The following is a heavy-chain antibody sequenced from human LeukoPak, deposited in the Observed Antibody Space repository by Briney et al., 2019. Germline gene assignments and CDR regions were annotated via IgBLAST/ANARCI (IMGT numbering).Heavy chain of an antibody. CDR1: GFTLSDYY. Sequence: PGGSLRLSCAASGFTLSDYYMSWIRQAPGKGLEWVSYISSSGSTIYYADSVKGRFTISRDNAKNSLYLQMNSLRAEDTAVYYCARSRYSGYDDYYYYYYGMDVWGQGTTVTVSS. D-gene: IGHD5-12*01. J-gene: IGHJ6*02. CDR2: ISSSGSTI. CDR3: ARSRYSGYDDYYYYYYGMDV. V-gene: IGHV3-11*01.